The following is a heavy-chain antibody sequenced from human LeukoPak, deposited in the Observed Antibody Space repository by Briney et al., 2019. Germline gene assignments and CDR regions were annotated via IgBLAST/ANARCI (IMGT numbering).Heavy chain of an antibody. V-gene: IGHV5-51*01. J-gene: IGHJ6*03. CDR1: GYSFTSYW. CDR3: ARHTMIPNAYYYYMDV. CDR2: IYPGDSDT. Sequence: GESLKISCKGSGYSFTSYWIGWVRQMPGKGLEWMGIIYPGDSDTRYSTSFQGQVTISADKSISTAYLQWSSLRASDTAMYYCARHTMIPNAYYYYMDVWGKGTTVTVSS. D-gene: IGHD3-22*01.